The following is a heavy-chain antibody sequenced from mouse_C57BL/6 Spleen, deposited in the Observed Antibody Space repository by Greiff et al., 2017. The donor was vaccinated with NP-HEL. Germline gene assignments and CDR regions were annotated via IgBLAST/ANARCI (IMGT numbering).Heavy chain of an antibody. CDR1: GYAFSSSW. CDR3: ARRSGTTAMDY. J-gene: IGHJ4*01. V-gene: IGHV1-82*01. CDR2: IYPGDGAT. Sequence: QVQLQQSGPELVKPGASVKISCKASGYAFSSSWMNWVKQRPGKGLEWIGRIYPGDGATNYNGKFKGKATLTADKSSSTAYMQLSSLTSEDSAVYFCARRSGTTAMDYWGQGTSVTVSS. D-gene: IGHD1-1*01.